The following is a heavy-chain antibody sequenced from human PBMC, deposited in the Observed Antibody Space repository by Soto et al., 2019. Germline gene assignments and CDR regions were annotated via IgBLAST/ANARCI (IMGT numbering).Heavy chain of an antibody. CDR1: GFTFGDYT. CDR2: ISGSGGCT. D-gene: IGHD2-15*01. V-gene: IGHV3-23*01. J-gene: IGHJ3*01. CDR3: VGVCSGGSCSGRANCDV. Sequence: EVQLLESGGGLVQPGGSLRLSCATSGFTFGDYTISWVRQAPGKGLEWVSGISGSGGCTYYADSVKGHFAISKDHTKNTVYLQMNSLSFEDTDVYYCVGVCSGGSCSGRANCDVWGHGTAVHVS.